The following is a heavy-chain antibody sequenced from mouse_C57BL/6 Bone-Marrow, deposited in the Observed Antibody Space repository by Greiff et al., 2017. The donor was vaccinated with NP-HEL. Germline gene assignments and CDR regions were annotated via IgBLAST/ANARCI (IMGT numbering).Heavy chain of an antibody. CDR1: GFTFSSYG. CDR3: AKIYYYGSSFYYFDY. V-gene: IGHV5-6*02. CDR2: ISSGGSYT. Sequence: EVKLVESGGDLVKPGGSLKLSCAASGFTFSSYGMSWVRQTPDKRLEWVATISSGGSYTYYPDSVKGRFTISRDNAKNTLYLQMSSLKSEDTAMYYCAKIYYYGSSFYYFDYWGQGTTLTVSS. D-gene: IGHD1-1*01. J-gene: IGHJ2*01.